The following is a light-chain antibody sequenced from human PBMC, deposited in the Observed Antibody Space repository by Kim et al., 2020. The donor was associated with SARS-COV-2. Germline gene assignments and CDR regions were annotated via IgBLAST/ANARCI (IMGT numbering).Light chain of an antibody. J-gene: IGKJ1*01. CDR1: QSIISW. CDR3: QQYSSDTWT. CDR2: DAS. V-gene: IGKV1-5*01. Sequence: SVGDIVTITCPASQSIISWLAWYQQKPGKAPKLLIYDASSVEGGVPSRFSGSGSGTEFTLTISSLQPDDFATYYCQQYSSDTWTFGQGTKVDIK.